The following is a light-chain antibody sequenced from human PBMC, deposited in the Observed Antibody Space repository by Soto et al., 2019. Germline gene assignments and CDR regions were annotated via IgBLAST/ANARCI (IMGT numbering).Light chain of an antibody. J-gene: IGKJ2*01. CDR1: QSIRNY. CDR3: QQSYSTPYT. CDR2: VAS. Sequence: DIQMTQSPSSLSASVGDRVTITCRASQSIRNYVNWYQQKPGKAPKFLIYVASTLQGGVPSRFSGSGSGTDFTLTISSLQPEDFATYDCQQSYSTPYTVGRGTELEIK. V-gene: IGKV1-39*01.